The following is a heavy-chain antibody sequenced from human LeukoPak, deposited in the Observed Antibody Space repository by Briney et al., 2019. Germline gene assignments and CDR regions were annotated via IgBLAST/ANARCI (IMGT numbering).Heavy chain of an antibody. CDR1: GLTVSDNY. Sequence: GGSLRLSCAASGLTVSDNYMSWVRQAPGKGLEWVSVLFSGGSTHYADSVKARFIISRDNSKNTLYLQMNNLVVEDTAVYYCARDSLGSNAFDIWGQGTMVTVSS. J-gene: IGHJ3*02. CDR3: ARDSLGSNAFDI. D-gene: IGHD3-10*01. CDR2: LFSGGST. V-gene: IGHV3-66*01.